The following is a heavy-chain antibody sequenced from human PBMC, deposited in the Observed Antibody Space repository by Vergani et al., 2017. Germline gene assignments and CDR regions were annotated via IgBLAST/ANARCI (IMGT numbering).Heavy chain of an antibody. V-gene: IGHV3-21*01. CDR2: ISSSSSYI. J-gene: IGHJ5*02. D-gene: IGHD1-7*01. Sequence: EVQLVESGGGLVKPGGSLRLSCAASGFTFSSYSMNWVRQAPGKGLEWVSSISSSSSYIYYADSVKGRFTISRDNAKNSLYLQMNSLRAEDTAVYYCARSVGNWNYRLVGYTTRNWFDPWGQGTLVTVSS. CDR1: GFTFSSYS. CDR3: ARSVGNWNYRLVGYTTRNWFDP.